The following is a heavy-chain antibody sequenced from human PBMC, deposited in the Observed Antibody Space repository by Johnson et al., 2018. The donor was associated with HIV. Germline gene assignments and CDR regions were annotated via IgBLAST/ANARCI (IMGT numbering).Heavy chain of an antibody. D-gene: IGHD6-19*01. CDR3: ARERGYSSVLWKLSEAAFDI. Sequence: VQLVESGGGLVQPGGSLRLSCAGSEFTFNSYWMSWVRQAPGEGLEWVANINQDGTEKYYVDSMRGRFTISRDNTKNSLYLEMNSLRAEDTAVYYCARERGYSSVLWKLSEAAFDIWGQGTMVIVSS. CDR2: INQDGTEK. CDR1: EFTFNSYW. V-gene: IGHV3-7*01. J-gene: IGHJ3*02.